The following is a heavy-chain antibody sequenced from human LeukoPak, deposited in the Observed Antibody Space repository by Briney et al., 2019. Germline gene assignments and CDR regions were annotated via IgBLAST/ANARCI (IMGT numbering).Heavy chain of an antibody. Sequence: PSETLSLTCTVSGGSITGYYWSWIRQPPGKGLEWVGYIFSSGSTNYNPSLKSRVTLSLDTSKSQFSLKLISVTASDTAVYYCARLTKFLTTYYPTPWGQGTLVTVSS. J-gene: IGHJ5*02. V-gene: IGHV4-59*08. CDR2: IFSSGST. D-gene: IGHD2/OR15-2a*01. CDR3: ARLTKFLTTYYPTP. CDR1: GGSITGYY.